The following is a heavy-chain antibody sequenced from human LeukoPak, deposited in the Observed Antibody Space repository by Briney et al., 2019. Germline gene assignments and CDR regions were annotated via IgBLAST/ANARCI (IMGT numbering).Heavy chain of an antibody. Sequence: ASVKVSCKASGGTFSSYAISWVRQPPGQGLEWMGRIIPSLGRANYAQKFQGRVTITADKSTSTAYMELSSLRSEDTAVYYCARRVRNRAGYNPYYYYYGMDVWGQGTTVTVSS. J-gene: IGHJ6*02. D-gene: IGHD5-24*01. CDR2: IIPSLGRA. V-gene: IGHV1-69*04. CDR3: ARRVRNRAGYNPYYYYYGMDV. CDR1: GGTFSSYA.